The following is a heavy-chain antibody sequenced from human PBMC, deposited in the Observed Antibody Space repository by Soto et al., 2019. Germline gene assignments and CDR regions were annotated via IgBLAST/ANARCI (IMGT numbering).Heavy chain of an antibody. V-gene: IGHV3-30*18. Sequence: QVQLVESGGGVVQPGRSLRLSCVASGFTFSRHGMHWVRQAPGEGLEWVAVISYDGRNKYYADSVKGRFTISRDNYKNSLYLQMNSLSAEDTAVYFCAKGGSGSSSLDYWGQGTLVTVSS. CDR3: AKGGSGSSSLDY. CDR1: GFTFSRHG. D-gene: IGHD1-26*01. J-gene: IGHJ4*02. CDR2: ISYDGRNK.